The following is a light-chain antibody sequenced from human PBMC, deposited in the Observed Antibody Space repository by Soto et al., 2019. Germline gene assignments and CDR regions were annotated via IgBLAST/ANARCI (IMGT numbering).Light chain of an antibody. CDR2: GCS. CDR3: MSYTGSTTTHWV. J-gene: IGLJ3*02. V-gene: IGLV2-14*01. CDR1: SSDIGHHNNYNY. Sequence: QSALTQPPSVSGSPGQSITIPCTGTSSDIGHHNNYNYVSWYQQHPGKAPKPLLLGCSYRPSGISGRFSGSKSGNTASLTISGLQPEDEADYYCMSYTGSTTTHWVLGGGTKVTVL.